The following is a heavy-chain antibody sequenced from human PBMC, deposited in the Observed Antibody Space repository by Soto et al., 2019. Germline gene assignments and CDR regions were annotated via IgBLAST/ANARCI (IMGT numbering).Heavy chain of an antibody. V-gene: IGHV1-2*02. CDR2: INRNSGGT. CDR1: GYTFTGYY. CDR3: ARDLSPSIAAVRGDCYCYGMDV. Sequence: ASVKVSCKASGYTFTGYYMHWVRQAPGQGLEGMGWINRNSGGTNYAQKFQGRVTMTRDTSISTAYMEPSRLRSDDTAVYSCARDLSPSIAAVRGDCYCYGMDVWGQRSTV. J-gene: IGHJ6*01. D-gene: IGHD6-6*01.